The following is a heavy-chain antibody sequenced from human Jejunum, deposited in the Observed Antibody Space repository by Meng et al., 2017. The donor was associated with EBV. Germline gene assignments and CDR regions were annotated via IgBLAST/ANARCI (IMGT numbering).Heavy chain of an antibody. CDR2: INTRTGNP. CDR1: GYTFSRYA. D-gene: IGHD2-21*02. CDR3: ASDISTATFGY. Sequence: QVQLVQSGSEWKKPGASVKVSSKASGYTFSRYAMNWVRQAPGQGLEWMGWINTRTGNPAYAQGFTGRFVFSLDTSGSTAYLQISSLKAEDTAVYYCASDISTATFGYWGQGTLVTVSS. J-gene: IGHJ4*02. V-gene: IGHV7-4-1*02.